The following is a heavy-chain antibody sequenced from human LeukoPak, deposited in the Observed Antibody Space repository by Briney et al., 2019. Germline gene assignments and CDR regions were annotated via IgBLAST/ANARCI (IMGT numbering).Heavy chain of an antibody. V-gene: IGHV1-69*04. CDR3: ASATYYYILTGYYDY. CDR2: IIPILGIA. CDR1: GGTFRSYA. D-gene: IGHD3-9*01. J-gene: IGHJ4*02. Sequence: GASVKVSCKTSGGTFRSYAISWVRQAPGQGLEWMGRIIPILGIANYAQKFQCRVTITADKTTSTAYIELSRLRSEDTAVYYSASATYYYILTGYYDYSGQGTQPTVSS.